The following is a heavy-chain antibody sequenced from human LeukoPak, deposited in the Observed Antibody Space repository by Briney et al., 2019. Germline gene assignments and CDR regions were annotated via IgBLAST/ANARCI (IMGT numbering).Heavy chain of an antibody. J-gene: IGHJ2*01. CDR2: INPNSGGT. V-gene: IGHV1-2*02. D-gene: IGHD3-3*01. CDR3: ARVGTIFGVVIIWYFDL. Sequence: ASVKVSCKASGYTFTGYYMHWVRQAPGQGLEWMGWINPNSGGTNYAQKFRGRVTMTRDTSISTAYMELSRLRSDDTAVYYCARVGTIFGVVIIWYFDLWGRGTLVTVSS. CDR1: GYTFTGYY.